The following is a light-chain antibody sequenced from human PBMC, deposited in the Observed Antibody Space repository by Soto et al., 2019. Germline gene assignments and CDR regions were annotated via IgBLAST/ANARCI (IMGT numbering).Light chain of an antibody. Sequence: IQMTQSPSSLSASVGDRVTITCRASQSISSYLNWFQHKPGKAPKLLIYAASSLQSGVPSRFSSSGSGTDFTLTISSLQPEDFATYSCQQSYTTPWTFGQGTKVEI. CDR1: QSISSY. V-gene: IGKV1-39*01. J-gene: IGKJ1*01. CDR2: AAS. CDR3: QQSYTTPWT.